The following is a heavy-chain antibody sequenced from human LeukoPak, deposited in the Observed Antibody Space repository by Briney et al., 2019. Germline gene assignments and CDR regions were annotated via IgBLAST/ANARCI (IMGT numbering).Heavy chain of an antibody. D-gene: IGHD2-2*01. J-gene: IGHJ4*02. CDR1: GGSISSHY. V-gene: IGHV4-59*11. CDR2: IYYSGST. Sequence: SETLSLTCTVSGGSISSHYWSWIRQPPGKGLEWIGYIYYSGSTNYNPSLKSRVTISVDPSKDQFSLKLSSVTAADTAVYYCARGLGYCSSTSCHQLTFDYWGQGTLVTVSS. CDR3: ARGLGYCSSTSCHQLTFDY.